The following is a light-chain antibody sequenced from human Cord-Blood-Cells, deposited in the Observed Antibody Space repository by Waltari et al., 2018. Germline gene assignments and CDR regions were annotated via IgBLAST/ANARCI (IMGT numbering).Light chain of an antibody. J-gene: IGKJ1*01. Sequence: DIQMTQSPSTLSASVGDRVTITCRASQRISSWLAWYQQKPGKAPKLLIYKACSLESGVPSRCSGSGSGTEFTLTISSLQPDDFATYYCQQYNSYLTFGQGTKVEIK. V-gene: IGKV1-5*03. CDR1: QRISSW. CDR3: QQYNSYLT. CDR2: KAC.